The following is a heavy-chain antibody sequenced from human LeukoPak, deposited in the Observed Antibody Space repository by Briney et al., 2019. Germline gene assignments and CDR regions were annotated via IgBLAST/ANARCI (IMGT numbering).Heavy chain of an antibody. D-gene: IGHD3-22*01. CDR1: GGTFSSYA. CDR2: IIPIFGTA. V-gene: IGHV1-69*13. CDR3: ARRLSYYYDSSGYYSFDY. Sequence: SVKVSCKASGGTFSSYAISWVRQAPGQGLEWMGGIIPIFGTANYAQKFQGRVTITADESTSTAYMELSRLRSDDTAVYYCARRLSYYYDSSGYYSFDYWGQGTLVTVSS. J-gene: IGHJ4*02.